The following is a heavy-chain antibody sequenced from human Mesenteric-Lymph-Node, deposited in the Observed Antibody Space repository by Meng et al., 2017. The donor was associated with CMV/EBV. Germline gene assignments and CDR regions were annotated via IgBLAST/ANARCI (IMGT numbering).Heavy chain of an antibody. CDR1: GGSFSGYY. CDR3: ARDPGRGYCSGGSCFSGWFDP. D-gene: IGHD2-15*01. J-gene: IGHJ5*02. V-gene: IGHV4-34*01. CDR2: INHSGST. Sequence: SETLSLTCAVYGGSFSGYYWSRIRQPPGKGLEWIGEINHSGSTNYNPSLKSRVTISVDTSKNQFSLKLSSVTAADTAVYYCARDPGRGYCSGGSCFSGWFDPWGQGTLVTVSS.